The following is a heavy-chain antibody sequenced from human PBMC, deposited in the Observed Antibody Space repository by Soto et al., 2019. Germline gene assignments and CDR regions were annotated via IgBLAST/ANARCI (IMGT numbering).Heavy chain of an antibody. V-gene: IGHV3-23*01. Sequence: PGGSLRLSCADSVFIFSTYAMNWVRQAPGKGLELVASIDQSGGTAYYAESVRGRFAISRDNSINTLYLQMSSLRAEDTALYYCAHPRGYGVFDAVDIWGQGTMVTVSS. D-gene: IGHD4-17*01. J-gene: IGHJ3*02. CDR1: VFIFSTYA. CDR2: IDQSGGTA. CDR3: AHPRGYGVFDAVDI.